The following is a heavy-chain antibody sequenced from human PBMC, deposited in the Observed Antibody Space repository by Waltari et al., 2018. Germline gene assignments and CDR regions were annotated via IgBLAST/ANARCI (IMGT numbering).Heavy chain of an antibody. CDR1: GFTFSSYA. V-gene: IGHV3-23*01. D-gene: IGHD3-3*01. CDR2: ISGSGGIT. J-gene: IGHJ4*02. Sequence: EVQLLESGGGLVQPGGSLRLSCAASGFTFSSYAMSWFRPPPGKGLEGVSAISGSGGITYYADSVKGRFTISRDNSKNTLYLQMNSLRAEDTAVYYCAKNRRELRFLEWTPDYWGQGTLVTVSS. CDR3: AKNRRELRFLEWTPDY.